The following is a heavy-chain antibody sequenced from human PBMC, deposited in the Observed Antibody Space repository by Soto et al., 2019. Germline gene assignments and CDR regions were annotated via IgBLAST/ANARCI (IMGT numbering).Heavy chain of an antibody. V-gene: IGHV4-39*01. CDR3: ARLGHRYGGYFDY. CDR2: IYYSGST. J-gene: IGHJ4*02. Sequence: SETLSLTCTVSGGSISSSSYYWGWIRQPPGKGLEWIGSIYYSGSTYYNPSLKSRFTISVDTSKNQFSLKRSSVTAADTAVYYCARLGHRYGGYFDYWGQGTLVTVSS. D-gene: IGHD1-26*01. CDR1: GGSISSSSYY.